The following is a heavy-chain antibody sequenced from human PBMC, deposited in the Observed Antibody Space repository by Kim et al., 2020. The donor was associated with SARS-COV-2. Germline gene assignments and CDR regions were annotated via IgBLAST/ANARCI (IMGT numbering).Heavy chain of an antibody. V-gene: IGHV3-23*01. CDR3: AKDPFGGAY. Sequence: GGSLRLSCAASGFTFTSFAMNWVRQAPGKGLEWVSAFSGGGGSAYYADSVKGRFTISRDNSKNTLYLQMNSLSAEDTAVYYCAKDPFGGAYWGQGALVTVSS. CDR2: FSGGGGSA. CDR1: GFTFTSFA. D-gene: IGHD3-16*01. J-gene: IGHJ4*02.